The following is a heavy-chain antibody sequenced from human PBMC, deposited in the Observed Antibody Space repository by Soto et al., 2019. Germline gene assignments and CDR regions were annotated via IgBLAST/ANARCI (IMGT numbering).Heavy chain of an antibody. D-gene: IGHD5-12*01. V-gene: IGHV3-7*01. CDR3: ARDGGYSGYDFFDF. CDR2: IKQDGSQK. J-gene: IGHJ4*02. CDR1: GFTFRNNW. Sequence: EVQLVESGGGLVQPGGSLRLSCATSGFTFRNNWMSWVRQAPGKGLEWVANIKQDGSQKYYVDSVKGRFTISRDNTKKSLFLQMNSLRAEDTAVYYCARDGGYSGYDFFDFWGQGTLVSVSS.